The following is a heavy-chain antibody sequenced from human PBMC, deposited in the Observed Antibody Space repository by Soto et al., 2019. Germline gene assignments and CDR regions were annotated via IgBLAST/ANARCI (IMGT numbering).Heavy chain of an antibody. D-gene: IGHD1-20*01. CDR2: LSYDGTYK. Sequence: QVQLVESGGGVVQPGRSLRLSCAASGFTFRSYAMHWVRQAPSKGLEWVAVLSYDGTYKYYADSVQGRFTISRDNSKNTLYLQMSSLRGDDTAVYYCARDDDVTAVGLDYWGQGTLVTVSS. CDR3: ARDDDVTAVGLDY. J-gene: IGHJ4*02. V-gene: IGHV3-30-3*01. CDR1: GFTFRSYA.